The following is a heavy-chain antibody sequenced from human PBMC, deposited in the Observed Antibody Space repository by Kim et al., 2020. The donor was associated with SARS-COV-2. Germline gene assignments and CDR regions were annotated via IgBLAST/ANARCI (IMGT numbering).Heavy chain of an antibody. V-gene: IGHV1-18*01. Sequence: ASVKVSCKASGYTFTSYGISWVRQAPGQGLEWMGWISAYNGNTNYAQKLQGRVTMTTDTSTSTAYMELRSLRSDDTAVYYCARVQKVLWFGESPDWFDPWGQGTLVTVSS. D-gene: IGHD3-10*01. CDR1: GYTFTSYG. CDR2: ISAYNGNT. J-gene: IGHJ5*02. CDR3: ARVQKVLWFGESPDWFDP.